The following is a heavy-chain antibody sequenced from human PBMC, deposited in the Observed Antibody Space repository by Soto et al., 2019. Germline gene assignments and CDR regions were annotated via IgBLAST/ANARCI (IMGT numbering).Heavy chain of an antibody. V-gene: IGHV4-4*02. Sequence: SETLSLTCAVSGGSISSSNWWSWVRQPPGKGLEWIGEIYHSGSTNYNPSLESRVTISVDKSKNQFSLKLSSVTAADTAVYYCASGGADFDSPGVYFDYWGQGTLVTVSS. D-gene: IGHD3-9*01. J-gene: IGHJ4*02. CDR2: IYHSGST. CDR1: GGSISSSNW. CDR3: ASGGADFDSPGVYFDY.